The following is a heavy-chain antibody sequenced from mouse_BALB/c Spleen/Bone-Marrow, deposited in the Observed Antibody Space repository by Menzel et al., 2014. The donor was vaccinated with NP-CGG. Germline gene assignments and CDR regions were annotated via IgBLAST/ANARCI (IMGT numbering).Heavy chain of an antibody. Sequence: QVQLQQSGAELAKPGASVKMSCKASGYTFTVYWIHWVKQRPGQGLEWIGYINPSTAYTEYNQKFKDKATLTADKSSTTAYMQLSSLTSEDSAVYYCALTTVTPFAYWGQGTLVTVS. CDR1: GYTFTVYW. J-gene: IGHJ3*01. V-gene: IGHV1-7*01. CDR3: ALTTVTPFAY. D-gene: IGHD1-1*01. CDR2: INPSTAYT.